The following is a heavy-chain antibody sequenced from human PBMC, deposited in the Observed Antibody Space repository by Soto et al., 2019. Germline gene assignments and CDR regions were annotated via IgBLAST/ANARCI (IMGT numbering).Heavy chain of an antibody. CDR1: GGSISSGDYY. D-gene: IGHD6-6*01. CDR2: IYYSGST. V-gene: IGHV4-30-4*01. CDR3: ASIAARLRYYYYGMDV. Sequence: QVQLQESGPGLVKPSQTLSLTCTVSGGSISSGDYYWSWIRQPPGKGLEWIGYIYYSGSTYYNPSLKSRVTISVDTSQNQFSLKLSSVTAADTAVYYCASIAARLRYYYYGMDVWGQGTTVTVSS. J-gene: IGHJ6*02.